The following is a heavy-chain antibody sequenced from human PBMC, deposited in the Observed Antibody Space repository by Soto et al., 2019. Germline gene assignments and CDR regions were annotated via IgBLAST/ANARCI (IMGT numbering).Heavy chain of an antibody. CDR1: GGSIISYY. CDR2: IYYSGST. J-gene: IGHJ4*02. Sequence: QVQLQESGPGLVKPSETLSLTCTVSGGSIISYYWSWIRQPPGKGLEWIGYIYYSGSTNYNPSLKSRVTISVDTSKKQFSLKLSSVTAADTAMYYCAGTRGYCSGGSCPTVVDYWGQGTLVTVSS. CDR3: AGTRGYCSGGSCPTVVDY. D-gene: IGHD2-15*01. V-gene: IGHV4-59*01.